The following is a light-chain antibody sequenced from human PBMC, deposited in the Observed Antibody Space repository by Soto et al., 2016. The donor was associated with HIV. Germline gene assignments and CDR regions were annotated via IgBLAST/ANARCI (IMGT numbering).Light chain of an antibody. Sequence: SYELTQPPSVSVSPGQTASITCSGDKLGDKYACWYQQKPGQSPVLVIYQDSKRPSGIPEQGFSGSNSGNTATLTISGTQAMDEADYYCQAWDSSTAVFGGGTKLTVL. J-gene: IGLJ2*01. CDR1: KLGDKY. CDR2: QDS. CDR3: QAWDSSTAV. V-gene: IGLV3-1*01.